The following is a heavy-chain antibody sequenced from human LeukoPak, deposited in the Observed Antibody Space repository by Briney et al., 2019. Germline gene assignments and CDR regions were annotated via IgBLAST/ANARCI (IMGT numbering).Heavy chain of an antibody. CDR2: MNPNSGNT. CDR3: ARGTRITFGGVIVYYFDY. J-gene: IGHJ4*02. D-gene: IGHD3-16*02. V-gene: IGHV1-8*03. Sequence: ASVKVSCKASGYTFTSYDINWVRQATGQGLEWMGWMNPNSGNTGYAQKFQGRVTITRNTSISTAYMELSSLRSEDTAVYYCARGTRITFGGVIVYYFDYWGQGTLVTVSS. CDR1: GYTFTSYD.